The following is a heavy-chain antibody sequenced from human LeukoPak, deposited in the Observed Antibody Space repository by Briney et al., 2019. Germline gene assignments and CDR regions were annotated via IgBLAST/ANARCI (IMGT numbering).Heavy chain of an antibody. Sequence: GASVKVSCKASGYTFTGHYMHWVRQAPGQGLECMGWINPNSGGTNYAQKFQGRVTMTRDTSISTAYMELSRLRSDDTAVYYCAKDRARVGTMVDAFDMWGQGTMVTVSS. CDR1: GYTFTGHY. CDR3: AKDRARVGTMVDAFDM. J-gene: IGHJ3*02. D-gene: IGHD1-1*01. V-gene: IGHV1-2*02. CDR2: INPNSGGT.